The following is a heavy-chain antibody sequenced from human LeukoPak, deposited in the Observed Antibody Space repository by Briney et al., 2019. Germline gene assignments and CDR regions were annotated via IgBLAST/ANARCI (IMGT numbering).Heavy chain of an antibody. CDR1: GGSISSSSYY. Sequence: SETLSLTCTVSGGSISSSSYYWGWIRQPPGKGLEWIGSIYYSGSTYYNPSLKSRVTISVDTSKNQFSLKLSSVTAADTAVYYCARSPANPAFGHWFDPWGQGTLVTVSS. J-gene: IGHJ5*02. D-gene: IGHD3-10*01. CDR3: ARSPANPAFGHWFDP. V-gene: IGHV4-39*01. CDR2: IYYSGST.